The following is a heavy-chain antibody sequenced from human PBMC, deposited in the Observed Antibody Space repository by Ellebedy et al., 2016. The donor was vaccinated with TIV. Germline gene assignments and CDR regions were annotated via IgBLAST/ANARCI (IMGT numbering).Heavy chain of an antibody. CDR1: GGSSSGYF. V-gene: IGHV4-34*01. D-gene: IGHD4-17*01. CDR2: IHHGGGT. CDR3: ATWETTVNKRHY. J-gene: IGHJ4*02. Sequence: MPSETLSLTCAVYGGSSSGYFWSWFRQPPGKGLEWIGEIHHGGGTTYNPSLKSRVTISDDRSKNQFPLRLNSVTAADTAVYYCATWETTVNKRHYWGQGTLVIVSS.